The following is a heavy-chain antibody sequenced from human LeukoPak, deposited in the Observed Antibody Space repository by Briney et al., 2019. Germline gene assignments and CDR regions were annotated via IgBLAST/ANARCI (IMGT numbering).Heavy chain of an antibody. CDR3: ARGLHYYDSSGYYFGFDY. CDR1: GYTFTGYY. J-gene: IGHJ4*02. CDR2: INPNSGGT. V-gene: IGHV1-2*02. D-gene: IGHD3-22*01. Sequence: GASVTVSCKASGYTFTGYYMHWVRQAPGQGLEWMGWINPNSGGTNYAQKFQGRVTMTRDTSISTAYMELSRLRSDDTAVYYCARGLHYYDSSGYYFGFDYWGQGTLVTVSS.